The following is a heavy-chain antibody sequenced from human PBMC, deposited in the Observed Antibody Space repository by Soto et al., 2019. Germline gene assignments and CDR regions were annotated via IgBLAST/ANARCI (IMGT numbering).Heavy chain of an antibody. V-gene: IGHV3-7*03. J-gene: IGHJ6*02. CDR2: IKEDGSET. D-gene: IGHD2-8*01. Sequence: ESGGGLVQPGGSLRLSCAASGSTFGNYWMSWVRQPPGKGLECVANIKEDGSETYYMDSVKGRFTISRDNAKNSLYLQLNSLRVEDAAVYYCARVLYLWPPDGMDVWGQGTTVTVSS. CDR3: ARVLYLWPPDGMDV. CDR1: GSTFGNYW.